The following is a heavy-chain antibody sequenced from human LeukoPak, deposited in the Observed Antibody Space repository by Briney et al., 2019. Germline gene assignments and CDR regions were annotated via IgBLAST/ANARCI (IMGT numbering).Heavy chain of an antibody. V-gene: IGHV4-59*11. CDR2: IHYTGST. CDR1: GGSINSHY. CDR3: VAVAGTTLDY. J-gene: IGHJ4*02. Sequence: SETLSLTCIVSGGSINSHYWSWIRQPPGKGLEWIGDIHYTGSTYYNPSLKSRVTISVDTSKNQFSLKLSSVTAADTAVYYCVAVAGTTLDYWGQGTLVTVSS. D-gene: IGHD6-19*01.